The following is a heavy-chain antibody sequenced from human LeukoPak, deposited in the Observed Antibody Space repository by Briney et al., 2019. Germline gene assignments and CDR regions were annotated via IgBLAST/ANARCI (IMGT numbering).Heavy chain of an antibody. V-gene: IGHV3-21*01. J-gene: IGHJ4*02. D-gene: IGHD2-2*01. CDR1: GFSFSDYT. CDR3: ARTGCTSTSCYGVGRYFDH. Sequence: GGSLRLSCAASGFSFSDYTMNWVRLAPGKGLEWVSSMTSRSTYAYYADSMKGRFTISRDNAKNPLYLQMHSLTVEDTAVYYCARTGCTSTSCYGVGRYFDHWGQGALVTVSS. CDR2: MTSRSTYA.